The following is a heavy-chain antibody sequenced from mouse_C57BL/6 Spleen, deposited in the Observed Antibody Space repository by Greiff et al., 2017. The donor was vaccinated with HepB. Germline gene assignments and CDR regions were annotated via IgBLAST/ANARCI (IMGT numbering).Heavy chain of an antibody. CDR2: IDPETGGT. CDR1: GYTFTDYE. Sequence: VQLQQSGAELVRPGASVTLSCKASGYTFTDYEMHWVKQTPVHGLEWIGAIDPETGGTAYNQKFKGKAILTADKSSSTAYMELRSLTSEDSAVYYCTRKSVVEGYFDVWGTGTTVTVSS. D-gene: IGHD1-1*01. V-gene: IGHV1-15*01. J-gene: IGHJ1*03. CDR3: TRKSVVEGYFDV.